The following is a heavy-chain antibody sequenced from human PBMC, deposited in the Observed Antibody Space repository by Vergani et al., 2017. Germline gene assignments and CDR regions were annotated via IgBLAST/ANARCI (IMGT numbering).Heavy chain of an antibody. Sequence: EVQLLQSGGGVIQPGGSVRLSCEASGFPFNMFGMSWVRQAPGKGLEWVASVTGTSANIYYPDAVKGRFTIFRDNTRNSVFLELTSLRAEDTAIYYCVRISDYARELDFWGQGTLVTVAS. CDR1: GFPFNMFG. V-gene: IGHV3-21*01. CDR2: VTGTSANI. CDR3: VRISDYARELDF. D-gene: IGHD4-17*01. J-gene: IGHJ4*02.